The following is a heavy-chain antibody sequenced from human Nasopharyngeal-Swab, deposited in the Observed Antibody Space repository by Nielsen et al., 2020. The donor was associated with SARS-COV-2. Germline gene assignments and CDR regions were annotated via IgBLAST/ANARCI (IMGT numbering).Heavy chain of an antibody. Sequence: GGSLRLSCTGSGYSFSSYCIGWVRQMPGKGLEWMGIMYPRDSDTRYSPSFQGQVTISADKSISTAYLQWSSLKASDAAMYYCATAYNGNYYWDYWGQGTLVTFCS. D-gene: IGHD1-7*01. J-gene: IGHJ4*01. CDR1: GYSFSSYC. CDR2: MYPRDSDT. CDR3: ATAYNGNYYWDY. V-gene: IGHV5-51*01.